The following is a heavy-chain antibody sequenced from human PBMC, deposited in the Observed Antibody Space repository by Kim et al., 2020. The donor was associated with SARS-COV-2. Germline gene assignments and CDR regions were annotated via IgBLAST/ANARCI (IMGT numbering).Heavy chain of an antibody. CDR3: ARDQSGIGATAEVDY. CDR1: GFTFRNYA. V-gene: IGHV3-30*04. D-gene: IGHD3-10*01. Sequence: GGSLRLSCAASGFTFRNYAMHWVRQAPGKGLEGVALISYDGSNRNYADSLKGRFTISRDNSKNTLYLEMNSPRAEDTAVYYCARDQSGIGATAEVDYWGQGTLVTVSS. J-gene: IGHJ4*02. CDR2: ISYDGSNR.